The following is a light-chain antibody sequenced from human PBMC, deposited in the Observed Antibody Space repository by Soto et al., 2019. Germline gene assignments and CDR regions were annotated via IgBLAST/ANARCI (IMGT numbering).Light chain of an antibody. CDR1: QTVSSN. Sequence: EVVMTQSPATLSVSPGASATLSCRASQTVSSNVAWYQQRPGQAPRLLIDGAFTRATGVPARFSGSRSGTEFTLTISSPQSEDFELYYCQQHNNWPYTVGQGTKLEIK. J-gene: IGKJ2*01. V-gene: IGKV3-15*01. CDR3: QQHNNWPYT. CDR2: GAF.